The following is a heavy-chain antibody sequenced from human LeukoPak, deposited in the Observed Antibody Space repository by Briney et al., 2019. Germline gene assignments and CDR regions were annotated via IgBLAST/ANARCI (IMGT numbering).Heavy chain of an antibody. Sequence: PSETLSLTCTVSGGSISSYYWSWIRQPPGKGLEWIGYIYYSGSTNYNPSLKSRVTISVDTSKNQFSLKLSSVTAADTAVYYCAKDSGEGGYSSSWGEGVAFDIWGQGTMVTVSS. D-gene: IGHD6-13*01. J-gene: IGHJ3*02. CDR3: AKDSGEGGYSSSWGEGVAFDI. CDR2: IYYSGST. V-gene: IGHV4-59*01. CDR1: GGSISSYY.